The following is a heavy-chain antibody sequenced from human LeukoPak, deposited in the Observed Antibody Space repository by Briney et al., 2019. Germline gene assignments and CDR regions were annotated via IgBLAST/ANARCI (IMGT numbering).Heavy chain of an antibody. CDR2: ISGSGGST. CDR1: GFTFSNYA. CDR3: AKDLYYYCMDV. Sequence: GGSLRLSCAASGFTFSNYAMSWVRQAPGKGLEWVSGISGSGGSTYYADSVKGRFTISRDNSKNTLYLQMNSLGAEDTAVYYCAKDLYYYCMDVWGKGTTVTVSS. V-gene: IGHV3-23*01. J-gene: IGHJ6*03.